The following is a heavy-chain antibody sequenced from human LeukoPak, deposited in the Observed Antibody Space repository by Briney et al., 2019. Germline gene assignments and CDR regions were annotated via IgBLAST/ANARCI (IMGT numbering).Heavy chain of an antibody. V-gene: IGHV3-23*01. Sequence: GGSLRLTCAASGFTFSSYTMSWVRQAPGKGLEWVSVVGFSGGSTYYADSVKGRFTISRDNSKNTLYLQMNSLRAEDTAVYYCAKGPTPVVTPYFDYWGQGTLVTVSS. D-gene: IGHD4-23*01. CDR3: AKGPTPVVTPYFDY. CDR1: GFTFSSYT. J-gene: IGHJ4*02. CDR2: VGFSGGST.